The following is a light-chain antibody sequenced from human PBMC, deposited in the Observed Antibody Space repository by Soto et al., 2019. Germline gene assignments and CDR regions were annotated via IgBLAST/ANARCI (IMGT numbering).Light chain of an antibody. J-gene: IGKJ4*01. V-gene: IGKV1-12*01. CDR2: AAS. CDR1: RGIDRW. CDR3: KQSKSFPLT. Sequence: DIQMTQSPSSLSASVGDRVTITCRASRGIDRWLAWYQQKPGKAPTVLIYAASSLRSGVPSRFSGSGSGTDFSLTISSLQPEDLATYYCKQSKSFPLTFGGGTKVESK.